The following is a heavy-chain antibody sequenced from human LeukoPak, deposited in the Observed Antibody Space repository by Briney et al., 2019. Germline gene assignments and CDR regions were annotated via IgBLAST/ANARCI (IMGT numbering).Heavy chain of an antibody. J-gene: IGHJ5*02. CDR1: GYTFTSYG. CDR2: ISAYNGNT. Sequence: ASVKVSCKASGYTFTSYGISWVRQAPGQGLEWMGWISAYNGNTNYAQKLQGRVTMTTDTSTSTAYMELRSLRSDDTAVYYCARDPKKYNWNDVGSRGSVWFDPWGQGTLVTVSS. V-gene: IGHV1-18*01. D-gene: IGHD1-1*01. CDR3: ARDPKKYNWNDVGSRGSVWFDP.